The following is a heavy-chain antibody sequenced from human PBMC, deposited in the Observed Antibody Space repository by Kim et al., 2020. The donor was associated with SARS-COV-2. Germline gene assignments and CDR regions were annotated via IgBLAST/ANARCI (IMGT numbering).Heavy chain of an antibody. CDR3: ALKGSFGSGY. D-gene: IGHD3-3*01. CDR2: LSGSGDKT. V-gene: IGHV3-23*01. CDR1: GVAFSNYA. J-gene: IGHJ4*02. Sequence: GGSLRLSCVVSGVAFSNYAMTWVRQAPGKGLEWVSALSGSGDKTYYADSVKGRFSISRDNSKSTLYLHMHSLRDADTAMYYCALKGSFGSGYGGQGTLVTVSS.